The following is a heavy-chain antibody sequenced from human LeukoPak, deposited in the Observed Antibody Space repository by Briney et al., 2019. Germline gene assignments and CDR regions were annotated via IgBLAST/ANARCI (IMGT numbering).Heavy chain of an antibody. D-gene: IGHD5-24*01. J-gene: IGHJ4*02. V-gene: IGHV3-13*01. Sequence: GGSLRLSCAASGLTFSSYDMHWVRQSTGQGLEWVSAIGPGGETYCSGSVKGRFTISREMAKNSFYLQMNSLTAGDTAVYYCAMGRRDGYNFPFDSWGQGTLVTVSS. CDR1: GLTFSSYD. CDR3: AMGRRDGYNFPFDS. CDR2: IGPGGET.